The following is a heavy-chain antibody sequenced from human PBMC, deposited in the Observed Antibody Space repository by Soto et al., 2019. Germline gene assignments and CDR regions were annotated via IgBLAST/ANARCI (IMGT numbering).Heavy chain of an antibody. J-gene: IGHJ3*01. D-gene: IGHD2-8*01. CDR3: GRDLYEGVLAV. Sequence: PGGSLRLSCAASGFLVRNNYMTWVRQAPGMGLEWVSAMYSDVRTFYAESVKGRFIISRDKSDNTLYLQMNSLRAEDTALYYCGRDLYEGVLAVWGQGTRVIVS. CDR2: MYSDVRT. CDR1: GFLVRNNY. V-gene: IGHV3-53*01.